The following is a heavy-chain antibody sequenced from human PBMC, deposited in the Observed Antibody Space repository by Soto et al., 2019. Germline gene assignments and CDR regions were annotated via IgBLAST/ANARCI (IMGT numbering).Heavy chain of an antibody. D-gene: IGHD1-26*01. V-gene: IGHV4-39*01. CDR2: IYYSGST. CDR1: GGSITSSSYY. J-gene: IGHJ4*02. Sequence: QLQLQESGPGLVKPSETLSLTCTVSGGSITSSSYYWGWIRQPPGKGLEWIGSIYYSGSTYYNPFLNNRVTISLYTSKTQCSLKRSSVSAADSALYYCARHVAARSDFYYWDQGTLVTVSS. CDR3: ARHVAARSDFYY.